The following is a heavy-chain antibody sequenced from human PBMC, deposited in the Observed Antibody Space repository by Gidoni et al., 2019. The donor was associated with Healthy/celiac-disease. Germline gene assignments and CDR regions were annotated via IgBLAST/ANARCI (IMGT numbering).Heavy chain of an antibody. CDR2: IRGSGGST. D-gene: IGHD6-19*01. J-gene: IGHJ3*02. CDR1: GFPFSIYA. Sequence: EVQLLESVGGLVQPVGSLILSCSASGFPFSIYALSWVRQAPGKGLEWVSSIRGSGGSTYYADSVKGRFTISRDNSKNTLYMQMNSLRAEDTAVYYGAKDPRIAVAGLDAFDIWGQGTMVTVSS. CDR3: AKDPRIAVAGLDAFDI. V-gene: IGHV3-23*01.